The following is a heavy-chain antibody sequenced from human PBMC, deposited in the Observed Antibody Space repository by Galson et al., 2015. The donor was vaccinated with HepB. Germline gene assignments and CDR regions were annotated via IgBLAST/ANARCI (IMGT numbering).Heavy chain of an antibody. CDR3: ARSLRYFDWLPVPYDY. CDR1: GFTFSSYA. CDR2: ISSCSSYT. D-gene: IGHD3-9*01. V-gene: IGHV3-11*06. Sequence: SLRLSCAVSGFTFSSYAMRWVRQAPGKGLEWVSYISSCSSYTNYADSVKGRFTISRDNAKNSLYLQMNSLRAEDTAVYYCARSLRYFDWLPVPYDYWGQGTLVTVSS. J-gene: IGHJ4*02.